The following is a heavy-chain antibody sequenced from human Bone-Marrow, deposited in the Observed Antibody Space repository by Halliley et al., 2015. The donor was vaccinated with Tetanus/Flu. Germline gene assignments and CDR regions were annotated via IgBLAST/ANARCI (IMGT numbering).Heavy chain of an antibody. V-gene: IGHV4-38-2*02. D-gene: IGHD3-22*01. Sequence: TLSLTCTVSGYSISSGHYWGWIRQPPGKGLEWIGSIYRNGSTYYHPSLKRRVTISVDMSKNQFSLNLNSVTDADTAVYYCARGRKYYYDSSGYTKFFDYWGQGTLVTVSS. CDR2: IYRNGST. CDR1: GYSISSGHY. CDR3: ARGRKYYYDSSGYTKFFDY. J-gene: IGHJ4*02.